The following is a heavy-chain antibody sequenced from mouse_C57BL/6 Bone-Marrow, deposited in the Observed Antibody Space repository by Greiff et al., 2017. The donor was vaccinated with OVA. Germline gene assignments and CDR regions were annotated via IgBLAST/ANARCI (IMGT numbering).Heavy chain of an antibody. V-gene: IGHV1-64*01. CDR3: ARSNYGSRRGYFDY. D-gene: IGHD1-1*01. CDR2: IHPNSGST. J-gene: IGHJ2*01. Sequence: QVQLQQPGAELVKPGASVKLSCKASGYTFTSYWMHWVKQRPGQGLEWIGMIHPNSGSTNYNEKFKSKATLTVDKSSSTAYMQRSSLTSEDSAVYYCARSNYGSRRGYFDYWGQGTTLTVSS. CDR1: GYTFTSYW.